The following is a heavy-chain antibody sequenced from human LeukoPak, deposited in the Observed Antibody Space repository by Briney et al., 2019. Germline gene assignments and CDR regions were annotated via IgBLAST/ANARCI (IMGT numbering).Heavy chain of an antibody. Sequence: SETLSLTCTVSGGSISSGDYYWSWIRQPPGKGLEWIGYIYYSGSTYYNPSLKSRVNISVDTSKNQFSLKLSSVAAADTAVYYCARVHYDILTGYDYWGQGTLVTVSS. J-gene: IGHJ4*02. CDR1: GGSISSGDYY. V-gene: IGHV4-30-4*01. CDR3: ARVHYDILTGYDY. CDR2: IYYSGST. D-gene: IGHD3-9*01.